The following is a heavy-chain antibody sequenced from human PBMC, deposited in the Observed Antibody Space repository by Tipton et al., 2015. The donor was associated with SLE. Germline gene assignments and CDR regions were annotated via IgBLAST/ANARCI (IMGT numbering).Heavy chain of an antibody. CDR3: AREGDSSSWYARGHYGMDV. CDR1: GGSISSYY. V-gene: IGHV4-59*12. Sequence: TLSLTCTVSGGSISSYYWSWIRQPPGKGLEWIGYIYYSGSTNYNPSLKSRVTISVDTSKNQLSLKLSSVTAADTAVYYCAREGDSSSWYARGHYGMDVWGQGTTVTVSS. J-gene: IGHJ6*02. D-gene: IGHD6-13*01. CDR2: IYYSGST.